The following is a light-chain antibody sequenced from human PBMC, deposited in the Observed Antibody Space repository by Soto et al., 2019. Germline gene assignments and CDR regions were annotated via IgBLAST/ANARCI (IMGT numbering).Light chain of an antibody. CDR1: QSISNW. V-gene: IGKV1-5*03. CDR3: QQYDSYSWT. CDR2: KAS. Sequence: DIQMTQSPSTLSASAVDTVTVTCRASQSISNWLAWYQQKPGTAPKVLIYKASSLESGVPSRFSGSGSGTEFTLTISSLQTDDFASYYCQQYDSYSWTFGQGTKVDIK. J-gene: IGKJ1*01.